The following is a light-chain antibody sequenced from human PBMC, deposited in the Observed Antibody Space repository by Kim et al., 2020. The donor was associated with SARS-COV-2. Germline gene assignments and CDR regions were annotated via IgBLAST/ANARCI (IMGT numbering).Light chain of an antibody. CDR1: QSIRIY. CDR3: QHYDAYPLT. Sequence: DIQMTQSPSTLSTSVGDRVTITCRASQSIRIYLAWYQLKPGKAPKLLIYRASRLETGVPSRFSGSGSGTEFTLTISSLQPDDSAIYYCQHYDAYPLTFGGGTKVDIK. J-gene: IGKJ4*01. V-gene: IGKV1-5*03. CDR2: RAS.